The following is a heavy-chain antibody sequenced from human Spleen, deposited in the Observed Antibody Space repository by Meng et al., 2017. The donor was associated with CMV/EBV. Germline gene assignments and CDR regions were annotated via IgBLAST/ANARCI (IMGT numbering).Heavy chain of an antibody. Sequence: ESLKISCAVYGGSFSGYYWTWIRQPPGKGLEWIGKITHSGSTNYNPSLKSRVIISVDTSKNQFSLKLSSVTAADTAVYYCARIPAKFWSGYFDYWSQGAPVTVSS. CDR1: GGSFSGYY. V-gene: IGHV4-34*01. CDR2: ITHSGST. CDR3: ARIPAKFWSGYFDY. D-gene: IGHD3-3*01. J-gene: IGHJ4*02.